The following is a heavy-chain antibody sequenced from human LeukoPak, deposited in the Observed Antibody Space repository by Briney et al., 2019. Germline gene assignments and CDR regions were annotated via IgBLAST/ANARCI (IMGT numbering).Heavy chain of an antibody. D-gene: IGHD1-14*01. V-gene: IGHV3-30*02. Sequence: GGSLRLSCAASGFTFSDHGMHWVRQAPGKGLEWVSFIRHDGTNKYYADSVKGRFTISRDTFKNTLYLQMNGLRAEDTALYFCAKCGPISDRLPGDAFDIWGQGTMVTVSS. CDR2: IRHDGTNK. CDR3: AKCGPISDRLPGDAFDI. CDR1: GFTFSDHG. J-gene: IGHJ3*02.